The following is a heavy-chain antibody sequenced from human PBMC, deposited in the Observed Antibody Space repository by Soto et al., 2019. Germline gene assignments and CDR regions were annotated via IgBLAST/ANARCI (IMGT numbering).Heavy chain of an antibody. CDR2: INHSGST. CDR3: ARYGFRGYCSSTSCRNWFDP. V-gene: IGHV4-34*01. CDR1: GGSFSGYY. J-gene: IGHJ5*02. Sequence: ETLSLTCAVYGGSFSGYYWSWIRQPPGKGLEWIGEINHSGSTNYNPSLKSRVTISVDTSKNQFSLKLSSVTAADTAVYYCARYGFRGYCSSTSCRNWFDPWGQGTLVTVSS. D-gene: IGHD2-2*01.